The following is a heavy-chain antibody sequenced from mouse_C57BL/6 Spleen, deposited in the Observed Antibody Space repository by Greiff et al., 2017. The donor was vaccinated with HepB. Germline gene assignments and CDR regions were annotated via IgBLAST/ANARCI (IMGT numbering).Heavy chain of an antibody. CDR1: GFNIKDDY. Sequence: VHVKQSGAELVRPGASVKLSCTASGFNIKDDYMHWVKQRPEQGLEWIGWIDPENGDTEYASKFQGKATITADTSSNTAYLQLSSLTSEDTAVYYCTTGYYSNYVRYAMDYWGQGTSVTVSS. J-gene: IGHJ4*01. D-gene: IGHD2-5*01. CDR3: TTGYYSNYVRYAMDY. V-gene: IGHV14-4*01. CDR2: IDPENGDT.